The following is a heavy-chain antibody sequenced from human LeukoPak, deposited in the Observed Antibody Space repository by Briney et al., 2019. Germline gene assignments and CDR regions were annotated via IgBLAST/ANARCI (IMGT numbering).Heavy chain of an antibody. J-gene: IGHJ4*02. V-gene: IGHV1-24*01. Sequence: ASVKVSCKASGYTFTSYYMHWVRQAPGKGLEWMGGFDPEDGETIYAQKFQGRVTMTEDTSTDTAYMELSSLRSEDTAVYYCAILNDVPTQTYFDYWGQGTLVTVSS. CDR1: GYTFTSYY. CDR2: FDPEDGET. D-gene: IGHD1-1*01. CDR3: AILNDVPTQTYFDY.